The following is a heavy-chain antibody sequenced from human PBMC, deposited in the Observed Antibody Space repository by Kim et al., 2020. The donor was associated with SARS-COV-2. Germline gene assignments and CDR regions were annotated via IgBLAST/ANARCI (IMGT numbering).Heavy chain of an antibody. D-gene: IGHD1-1*01. CDR3: ARDMTTIVPTTHFDY. Sequence: GGSLRLSCAASGFTFSSYEMNWVRQAPGKGLEWVSYISSSGSTIYYADSVKGRFTISRDNAKNSLYLQMNSLRAEDTAVYYCARDMTTIVPTTHFDYWGQGTLVTVSS. CDR1: GFTFSSYE. J-gene: IGHJ4*02. V-gene: IGHV3-48*03. CDR2: ISSSGSTI.